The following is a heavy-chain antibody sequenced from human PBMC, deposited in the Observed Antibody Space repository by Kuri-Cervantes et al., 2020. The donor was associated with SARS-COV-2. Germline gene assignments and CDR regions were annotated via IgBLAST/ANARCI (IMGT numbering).Heavy chain of an antibody. CDR1: GYTFTSYY. J-gene: IGHJ4*02. CDR3: ARSHTLYGGNSSPWDY. V-gene: IGHV1-46*01. CDR2: ISPSGGST. D-gene: IGHD4-23*01. Sequence: ASVKVSCKASGYTFTSYYMHWVRQAPGQGLEWMGIISPSGGSTSYAQKFQGRVTMTRDTSTSTVYMELRSLRSFDTAVYYCARSHTLYGGNSSPWDYWGQGTLVTVSS.